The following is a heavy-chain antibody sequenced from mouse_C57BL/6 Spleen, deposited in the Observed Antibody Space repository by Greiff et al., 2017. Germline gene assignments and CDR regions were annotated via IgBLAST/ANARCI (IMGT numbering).Heavy chain of an antibody. CDR1: GYTFTSYW. J-gene: IGHJ1*03. Sequence: QVQLQQPGAELVRPGTSVKLSCKASGYTFTSYWMHWVKQRPGQGLEWIGVIDPSDSYTNYNQKFKGKATLTVDTSSSTAYVQLSSLTSEDSAVYYCARSNYYGSSHWYFDVWGTGTTVTVSS. CDR3: ARSNYYGSSHWYFDV. D-gene: IGHD1-1*01. CDR2: IDPSDSYT. V-gene: IGHV1-59*01.